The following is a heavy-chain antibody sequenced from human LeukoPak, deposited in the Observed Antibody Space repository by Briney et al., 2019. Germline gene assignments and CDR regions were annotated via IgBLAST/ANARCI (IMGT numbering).Heavy chain of an antibody. J-gene: IGHJ3*01. CDR1: GYSFINYD. Sequence: ASVKVSCKTSGYSFINYDINWVRQTPGQGLEWLGWVHPLAGNTGYPPKFQGRVTMTRDTSIGTAYLELSSLTSEDTAIYYCAGESTAGVDALDFWGQGTTVIVSS. CDR2: VHPLAGNT. CDR3: AGESTAGVDALDF. V-gene: IGHV1-8*01. D-gene: IGHD3-10*01.